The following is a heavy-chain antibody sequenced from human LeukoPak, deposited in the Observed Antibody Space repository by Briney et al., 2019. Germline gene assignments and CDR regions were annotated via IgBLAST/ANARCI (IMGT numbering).Heavy chain of an antibody. CDR3: ARDRDDFWSLAYYYYYMDV. J-gene: IGHJ6*03. CDR2: INQDGSEK. V-gene: IGHV3-7*01. Sequence: GGSLRLSCAASGFTFSSYWMSWVRQAPGKGLEWVANINQDGSEKYYVDSVKGRFTISRDNAKNSLYLQMNSLRAEDTAVYYCARDRDDFWSLAYYYYYMDVWGKGTTVTVSS. CDR1: GFTFSSYW. D-gene: IGHD3-3*01.